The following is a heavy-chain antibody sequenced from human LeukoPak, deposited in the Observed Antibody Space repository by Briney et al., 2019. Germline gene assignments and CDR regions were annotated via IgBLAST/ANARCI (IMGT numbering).Heavy chain of an antibody. CDR1: GFTFSSYG. CDR2: IWYDGSNK. CDR3: AKYYYDSSGIDY. D-gene: IGHD3-22*01. Sequence: PGGSLRLSCAASGFTFSSYGMHWVRQAPGKGLEWVAVIWYDGSNKYYADSVKGRFTISRDNSKNTLYLQMNSLRAEDTAVYYCAKYYYDSSGIDYWGQGTLVTVSS. V-gene: IGHV3-33*06. J-gene: IGHJ4*02.